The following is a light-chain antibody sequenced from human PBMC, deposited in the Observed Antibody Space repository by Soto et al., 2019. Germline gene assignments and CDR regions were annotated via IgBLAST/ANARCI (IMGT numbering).Light chain of an antibody. CDR2: GAS. CDR3: QQDGSSPLFT. Sequence: EIVLTQSPGTLSLSPGERATLSCRASQSVSSSYLAWYQQKPGQAPRLLIYGASSRATGIPDRFSGSGPGTDFTLNISRLEPEDFAVYYCQQDGSSPLFTFGPGTKVDIK. V-gene: IGKV3-20*01. CDR1: QSVSSSY. J-gene: IGKJ3*01.